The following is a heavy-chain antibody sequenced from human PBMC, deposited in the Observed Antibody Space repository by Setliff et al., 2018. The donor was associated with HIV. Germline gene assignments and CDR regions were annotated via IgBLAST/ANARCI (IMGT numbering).Heavy chain of an antibody. CDR2: IYYSGST. CDR3: ARVQEDTVTYREYYGMDV. CDR1: GGSIRNYY. D-gene: IGHD5-18*01. J-gene: IGHJ6*02. V-gene: IGHV4-59*01. Sequence: SETLSLTCSVSGGSIRNYYWSWIRQPPGKGLEWIGNIYYSGSTSYNPSFKSRVTMSVDTSNNQFSLDLSSMTAADTAVYYCARVQEDTVTYREYYGMDVWAKGPRSPSP.